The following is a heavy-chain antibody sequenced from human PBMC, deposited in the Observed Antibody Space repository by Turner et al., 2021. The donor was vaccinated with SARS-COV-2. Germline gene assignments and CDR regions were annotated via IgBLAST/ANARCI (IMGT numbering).Heavy chain of an antibody. J-gene: IGHJ4*02. D-gene: IGHD3-10*01. V-gene: IGHV3-21*02. CDR2: INSGSSYI. Sequence: VQLVESGGGLVKPGGSLRRSCASSGFPFSSYSMNWVRQAPEKGLEWVASINSGSSYIYYADSLKGRVTISRDNTKRSLFLQMNSLRVEDTAVYYCTRSRDYYGSGTYYNYDYWGQGTLVTVSS. CDR3: TRSRDYYGSGTYYNYDY. CDR1: GFPFSSYS.